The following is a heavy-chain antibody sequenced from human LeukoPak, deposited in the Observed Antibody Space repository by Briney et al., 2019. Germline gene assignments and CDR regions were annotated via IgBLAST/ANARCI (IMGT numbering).Heavy chain of an antibody. CDR3: VRAVRTTVTTFWFDP. Sequence: GASVKVSCKASGYTFIDYYIHWVRQAAGQGLEWMGWMNPNTDNKASAQKFQGRVTMTRDTSINTAYMELSSLTSEDTAVYYCVRAVRTTVTTFWFDPWGQGTLVTVSS. D-gene: IGHD4-17*01. V-gene: IGHV1-8*02. CDR2: MNPNTDNK. CDR1: GYTFIDYY. J-gene: IGHJ5*02.